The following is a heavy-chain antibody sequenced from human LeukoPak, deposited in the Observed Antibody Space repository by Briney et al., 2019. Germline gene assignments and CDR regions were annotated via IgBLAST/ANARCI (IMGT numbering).Heavy chain of an antibody. V-gene: IGHV3-48*01. D-gene: IGHD3-3*01. Sequence: GRSLRLSCAASGFTFSSSAMNWVRQTPGKGLEWVSYISSGSSARYYADSVKGRFTISRDDARNSLYLQMNSLRAEDTAVYYCARMSGSRLPGYWGQGTLVTVSS. CDR1: GFTFSSSA. CDR3: ARMSGSRLPGY. J-gene: IGHJ4*02. CDR2: ISSGSSAR.